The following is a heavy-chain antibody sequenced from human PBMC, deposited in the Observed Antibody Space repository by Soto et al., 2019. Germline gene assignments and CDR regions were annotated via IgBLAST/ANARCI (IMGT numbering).Heavy chain of an antibody. V-gene: IGHV4-28*01. CDR2: IYYSGTT. CDR1: GYSISSSNW. D-gene: IGHD1-26*01. J-gene: IGHJ4*03. CDR3: ARREIQGPIDY. Sequence: SETLSLTCAVSGYSISSSNWWGWIRQPPGKGLEWIGYIYYSGTTYYNPSLKSRVTMSVDTSKNQFSLKLTSVTAVDTAVYYCARREIQGPIDYWGQGTTVTVS.